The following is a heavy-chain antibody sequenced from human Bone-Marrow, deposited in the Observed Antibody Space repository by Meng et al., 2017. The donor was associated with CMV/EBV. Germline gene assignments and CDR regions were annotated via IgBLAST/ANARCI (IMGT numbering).Heavy chain of an antibody. V-gene: IGHV3-30*04. CDR1: GFTFSSYA. CDR2: ISYDGSNK. J-gene: IGHJ6*02. D-gene: IGHD3-16*01. CDR3: ASWGRGMDV. Sequence: GGSLRLSCAASGFTFSSYAMHWVRQAPGKGLEWVAVISYDGSNKYYADSVKGRFTISRDNSKNTLYLQMNSLRAEDTAVYYCASWGRGMDVCGQGTTVTVSS.